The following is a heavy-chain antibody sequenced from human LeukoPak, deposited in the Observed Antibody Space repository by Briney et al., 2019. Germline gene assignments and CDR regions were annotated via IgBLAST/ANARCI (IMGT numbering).Heavy chain of an antibody. CDR3: ARDPRGPTGYDSSGRDTFDS. J-gene: IGHJ4*02. CDR1: GFTFSNYA. V-gene: IGHV3-30*04. Sequence: GGSLRLSCAASGFTFSNYAMHWVRQAPGKGLEWVGVIFYDGSMKYYADSVKGRFTISRDNSKNTLYLQMNGLRAEDTAVYYCARDPRGPTGYDSSGRDTFDSWGQGTLVTVSS. D-gene: IGHD3-22*01. CDR2: IFYDGSMK.